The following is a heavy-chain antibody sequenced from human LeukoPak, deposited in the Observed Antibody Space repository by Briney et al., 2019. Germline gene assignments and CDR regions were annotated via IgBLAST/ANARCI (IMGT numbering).Heavy chain of an antibody. Sequence: GGSLRLSCAASGFTFGNYAIHCVRQAPGKGLEWGSFISHDGSDKYYADSVKGRFTISRDNSKNTLYLQMDSLRAEDTAVFYCARDRYSGSYGGYFDYWGQGTLVTVSS. CDR1: GFTFGNYA. CDR2: ISHDGSDK. D-gene: IGHD1-26*01. V-gene: IGHV3-30-3*01. J-gene: IGHJ4*02. CDR3: ARDRYSGSYGGYFDY.